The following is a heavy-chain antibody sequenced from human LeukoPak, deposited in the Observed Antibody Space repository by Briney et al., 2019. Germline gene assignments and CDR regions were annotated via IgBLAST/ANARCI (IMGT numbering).Heavy chain of an antibody. CDR1: GFTFSNYA. CDR2: IKSKTFGGTT. Sequence: PGGSLRLSCAASGFTFSNYAMSWVRQAPGKGLEWVGRIKSKTFGGTTDYAAPVKGRFTISRDDSKNTLYLHMNTLKTEDTAIYYCTTLGAFDYWGQGTLVTVSS. J-gene: IGHJ4*02. D-gene: IGHD3-16*01. CDR3: TTLGAFDY. V-gene: IGHV3-15*01.